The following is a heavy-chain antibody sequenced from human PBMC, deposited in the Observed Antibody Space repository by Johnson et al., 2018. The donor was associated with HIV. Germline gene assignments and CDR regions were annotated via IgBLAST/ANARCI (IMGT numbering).Heavy chain of an antibody. V-gene: IGHV3-30*18. CDR3: VKEGTTVTTFLVYHI. D-gene: IGHD4-17*01. CDR1: GFTFSSYT. CDR2: ISNDGSNK. Sequence: QMQLVESGGGLVQPGRSLRLSCAASGFTFSSYTMHWVRQAPGKGLEWVASISNDGSNKFYADSVKGRFTISRDNSRNTLDLQMSSLRPADTAVYYCVKEGTTVTTFLVYHIWGQGTRVTVSS. J-gene: IGHJ3*02.